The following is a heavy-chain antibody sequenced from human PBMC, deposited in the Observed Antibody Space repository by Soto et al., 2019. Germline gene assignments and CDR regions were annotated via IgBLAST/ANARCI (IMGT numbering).Heavy chain of an antibody. CDR2: ISSSSSYI. V-gene: IGHV3-21*01. D-gene: IGHD3-3*01. J-gene: IGHJ3*02. Sequence: EVQLVESGGGLVKPGGSLRLSCAASGFTFSSYSMNWVRQAPGKGLEWVSSISSSSSYIYYADSVKCRFTISRDNAKNSLYLQMNSLRAEDTAVYYCASDPPKAITIFGVADAFDIWGQGTMVTVSS. CDR1: GFTFSSYS. CDR3: ASDPPKAITIFGVADAFDI.